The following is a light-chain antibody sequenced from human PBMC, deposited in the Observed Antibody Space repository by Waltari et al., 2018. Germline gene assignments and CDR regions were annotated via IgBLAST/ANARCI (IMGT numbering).Light chain of an antibody. CDR1: QGISNS. CDR3: QQSYSTVWA. Sequence: RVTITCRASQGISNSLSWFQQKPGKAPKLLLYAASRLESGVPSRFSGSGSGTDFTLTIRSLQPEDFATYYCQQSYSTVWAFGQGTKVEIK. J-gene: IGKJ1*01. CDR2: AAS. V-gene: IGKV1-NL1*01.